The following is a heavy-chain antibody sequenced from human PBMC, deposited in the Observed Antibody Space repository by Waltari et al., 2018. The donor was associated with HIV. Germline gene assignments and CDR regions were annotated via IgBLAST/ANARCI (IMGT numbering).Heavy chain of an antibody. Sequence: QVQVVESGGGVVQPGRSLRLSCAASGFTFSSYAMHWVRQARGKGWEWVAVKWYDGSNKNYADAVKGRCTISRDNSKNTLYLQMNSLRAEDTAVYYCAREGGSSGQRVRYYYYGMDVWGQGTTVTVSS. D-gene: IGHD3-22*01. CDR3: AREGGSSGQRVRYYYYGMDV. J-gene: IGHJ6*02. CDR2: KWYDGSNK. CDR1: GFTFSSYA. V-gene: IGHV3-33*01.